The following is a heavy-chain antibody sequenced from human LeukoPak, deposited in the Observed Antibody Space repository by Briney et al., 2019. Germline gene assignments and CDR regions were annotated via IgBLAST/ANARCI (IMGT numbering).Heavy chain of an antibody. CDR1: GYTFTAYY. J-gene: IGHJ4*02. D-gene: IGHD3-22*01. Sequence: ASVKVSCKASGYTFTAYYMHWVRQAPGQGLEWMGWINPKSGGTNYAQKFQGRVTMTRDTSVKTAYMELSSLRSDDTAVYYCVRGDYYDRGVYYYDWGQGTLVTASS. CDR2: INPKSGGT. CDR3: VRGDYYDRGVYYYD. V-gene: IGHV1-2*02.